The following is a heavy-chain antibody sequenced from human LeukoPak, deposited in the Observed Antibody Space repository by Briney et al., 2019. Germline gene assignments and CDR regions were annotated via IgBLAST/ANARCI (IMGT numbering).Heavy chain of an antibody. J-gene: IGHJ4*02. CDR3: AGADYDYVWGSYRQYYFDY. D-gene: IGHD3-16*02. CDR2: ISSSGSTI. CDR1: GFTFSDYY. V-gene: IGHV3-11*04. Sequence: GGSLRLSCAASGFTFSDYYMSWIRQAPGKGLEWVSYISSSGSTIYYADSVKGRFTISRDNAKNSLYLQMNSLRAEDTAVYYCAGADYDYVWGSYRQYYFDYWGQGTLVTVSS.